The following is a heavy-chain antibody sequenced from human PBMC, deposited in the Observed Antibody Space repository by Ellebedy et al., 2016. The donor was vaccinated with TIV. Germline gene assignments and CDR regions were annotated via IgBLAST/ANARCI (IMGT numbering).Heavy chain of an antibody. Sequence: SETLSLTCTVSDGSISSYYWSWIRQPAGKGLEWVGRFYSSGTTNYNPSLKSRVTMSVDTSKNQFSLKLSSVTAADTAVYYCARDARSSSWYYYYGMDVWGQGTTVTVSS. CDR3: ARDARSSSWYYYYGMDV. V-gene: IGHV4-4*07. J-gene: IGHJ6*02. CDR1: DGSISSYY. D-gene: IGHD6-13*01. CDR2: FYSSGTT.